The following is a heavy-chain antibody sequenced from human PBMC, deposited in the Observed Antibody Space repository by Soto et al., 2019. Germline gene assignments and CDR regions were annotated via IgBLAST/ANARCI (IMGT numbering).Heavy chain of an antibody. J-gene: IGHJ4*02. D-gene: IGHD5-18*01. CDR2: ISGSGGST. V-gene: IGHV3-23*01. CDR3: AVDTAMVTWYFDY. Sequence: EVQLLESGGGLVQPGGSLRLSCAASGFTFSSYAMSWVRQAPGKGLEWVSAISGSGGSTYYADSVKGRFTISRDNSKNTLYLQMNSLRAEYTAVYYCAVDTAMVTWYFDYWGQGTLVTVSS. CDR1: GFTFSSYA.